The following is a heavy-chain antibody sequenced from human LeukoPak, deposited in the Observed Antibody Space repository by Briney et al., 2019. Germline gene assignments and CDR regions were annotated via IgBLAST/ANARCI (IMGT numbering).Heavy chain of an antibody. D-gene: IGHD1-26*01. Sequence: PGGSLRLSCAASGFAFSSYAMSWVRQAPGKGLEWVSATGGSGESSYYADSVRGRFTISRDNSKNTLYLQMNSLRAEDTAVYSCATRPTVGGSTPTFDCWGQGTLVTVSS. V-gene: IGHV3-23*01. J-gene: IGHJ4*02. CDR2: TGGSGESS. CDR3: ATRPTVGGSTPTFDC. CDR1: GFAFSSYA.